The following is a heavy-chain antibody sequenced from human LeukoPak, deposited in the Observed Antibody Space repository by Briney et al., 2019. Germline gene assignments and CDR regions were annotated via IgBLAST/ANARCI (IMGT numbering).Heavy chain of an antibody. CDR3: AREHGEMATTEDYFDY. Sequence: ASVKVSCKASGYTSTSSYLHWVRQAPGQGLEWMGVINPSGGSTSNAQKFQGRVTMTRDTSTSTVYMELSSLRSEDTAVYYCAREHGEMATTEDYFDYWGQGTLVTVSS. V-gene: IGHV1-46*01. D-gene: IGHD5-24*01. J-gene: IGHJ4*02. CDR1: GYTSTSSY. CDR2: INPSGGST.